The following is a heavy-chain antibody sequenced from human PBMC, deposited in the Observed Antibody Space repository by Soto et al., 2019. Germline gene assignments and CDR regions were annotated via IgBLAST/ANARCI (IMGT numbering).Heavy chain of an antibody. Sequence: PGGSLRLSCAASGFTFSSYWMSWVRQAPGKGLEWVSAISGSGGSTYYADSVKGRFTISRDNSKNTLYLQMNTLRAEDTAVYYCAKGRTIFGVVSDYWGQGTLVTVSS. CDR1: GFTFSSYW. D-gene: IGHD3-3*01. V-gene: IGHV3-23*01. J-gene: IGHJ4*02. CDR3: AKGRTIFGVVSDY. CDR2: ISGSGGST.